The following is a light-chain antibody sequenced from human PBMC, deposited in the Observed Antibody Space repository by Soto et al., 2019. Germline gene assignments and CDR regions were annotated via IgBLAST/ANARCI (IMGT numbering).Light chain of an antibody. CDR3: QQYSSLWT. J-gene: IGKJ1*01. CDR2: GAS. V-gene: IGKV3-20*01. Sequence: IVLTQSPGTLSSSPGEIATLSFRASQSVSTSNLAWYQQKPGQAPRLLIYGASSRATGIPDRFSGSGSGTDFTLSISRLEPEDFAVYYCQQYSSLWTFGQGTKVDIK. CDR1: QSVSTSN.